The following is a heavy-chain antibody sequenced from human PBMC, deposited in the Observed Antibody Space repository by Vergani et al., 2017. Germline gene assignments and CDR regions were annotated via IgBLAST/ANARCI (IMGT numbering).Heavy chain of an antibody. J-gene: IGHJ4*02. CDR2: ISWNIGSI. D-gene: IGHD6-6*01. CDR3: AKGGGEQLVQEPCDY. Sequence: EVQLVESGGGLVQPGRSLRLSCAASGFTFDDYAMHWVRQAPGKGLEWVSGISWNIGSIGYADSVKGRFTISRDNAKNSLYLQMHSLRAEDTALYYCAKGGGEQLVQEPCDYWGQGTLVTVSS. CDR1: GFTFDDYA. V-gene: IGHV3-9*01.